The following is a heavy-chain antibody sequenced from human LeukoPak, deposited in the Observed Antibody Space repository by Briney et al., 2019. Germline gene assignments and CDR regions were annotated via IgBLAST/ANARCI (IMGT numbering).Heavy chain of an antibody. CDR2: IHYGGST. J-gene: IGHJ4*02. V-gene: IGHV4-59*01. Sequence: SETLSLTCTVSGGSISTYSWGWIRQPPGKGLEWIANIHYGGSTDYNPSLRSRVTITADTSRNQFSLRLSSVTAADTGVYYCAKGGVTGDYCFDYWGQGTLVTVSS. D-gene: IGHD3-10*01. CDR1: GGSISTYS. CDR3: AKGGVTGDYCFDY.